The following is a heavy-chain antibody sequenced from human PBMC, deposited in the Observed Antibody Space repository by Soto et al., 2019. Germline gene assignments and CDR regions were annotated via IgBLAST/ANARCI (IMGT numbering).Heavy chain of an antibody. J-gene: IGHJ4*02. V-gene: IGHV3-23*01. D-gene: IGHD1-26*01. CDR2: ISGRGDST. CDR3: ASRGSGSYYDY. CDR1: GFTFSRYT. Sequence: EVRLLESGGGLVQPGGSLRLSCAASGFTFSRYTMSWVRQAPGKGLEWVSAISGRGDSTYYADSVKGRFTISRDNPKNTLYLLRNNLRAEDTAVNYCASRGSGSYYDYWGQGTLVTVSS.